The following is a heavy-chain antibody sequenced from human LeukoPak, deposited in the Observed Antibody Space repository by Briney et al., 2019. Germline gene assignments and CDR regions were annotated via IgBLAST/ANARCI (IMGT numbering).Heavy chain of an antibody. D-gene: IGHD3-10*01. CDR2: IDTDGRTT. CDR1: GYTFSSYW. CDR3: ARDVAGARSY. J-gene: IGHJ4*02. V-gene: IGHV3-74*01. Sequence: GGSLRLSCAASGYTFSSYWMHWVRQVPGQGLVWVSRIDTDGRTTDYADSVRGRFTIYRDNVQNTLYLQMRSLTAEDTAVCYCARDVAGARSYWGQGALVSVSS.